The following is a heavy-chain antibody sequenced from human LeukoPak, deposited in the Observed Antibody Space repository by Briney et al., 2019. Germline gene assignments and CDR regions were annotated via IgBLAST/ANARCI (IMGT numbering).Heavy chain of an antibody. CDR3: ARDHGSDWHYFDY. D-gene: IGHD2-21*01. CDR1: GFTFSSYE. CDR2: ISSSGNTI. J-gene: IGHJ4*02. Sequence: GESLRLSCAASGFTFSSYEMNWVRQAPGKGLEWVSYISSSGNTIYYADSGKGRFTISRDNAKNSLYLQMNSLRAEDTAVYYGARDHGSDWHYFDYWGQGTLVTVSS. V-gene: IGHV3-48*03.